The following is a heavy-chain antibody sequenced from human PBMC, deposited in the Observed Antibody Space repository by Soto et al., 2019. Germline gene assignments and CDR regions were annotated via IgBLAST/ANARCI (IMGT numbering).Heavy chain of an antibody. Sequence: SETLSLTCAVSGGSISSGGYSWSWIRQPPGKGLEWIGYIYHSGSTYYNPSLKSRVTISVDRSKNQFSLKLSSVTAADTAVYYCARQARRAGYNRFDPWGQGTLVTVSS. CDR1: GGSISSGGYS. D-gene: IGHD6-6*01. V-gene: IGHV4-30-2*01. CDR2: IYHSGST. CDR3: ARQARRAGYNRFDP. J-gene: IGHJ5*02.